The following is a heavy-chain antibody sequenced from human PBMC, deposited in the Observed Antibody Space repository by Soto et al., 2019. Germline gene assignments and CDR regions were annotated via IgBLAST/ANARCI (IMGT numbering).Heavy chain of an antibody. CDR1: GFTFSSYE. Sequence: GGSLRLSCAASGFTFSSYEMNWVRQAPGKGLEWVSYTSSSGSTIYYADSVKGRFTISRDNAKNSLYLQMNSLRAEDTAVYYCARDGGYSYGYPLDYWGQGTLVTVSS. V-gene: IGHV3-48*03. D-gene: IGHD5-18*01. CDR3: ARDGGYSYGYPLDY. CDR2: TSSSGSTI. J-gene: IGHJ4*02.